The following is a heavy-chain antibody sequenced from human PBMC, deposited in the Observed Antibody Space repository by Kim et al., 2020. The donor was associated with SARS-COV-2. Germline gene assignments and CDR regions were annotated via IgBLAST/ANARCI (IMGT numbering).Heavy chain of an antibody. D-gene: IGHD1-26*01. J-gene: IGHJ4*02. V-gene: IGHV3-23*01. CDR2: ST. Sequence: STYYADPGKGRFTNPRDNSKNTLYLQMNSLRAEDTAVYYCAKDQGGSYSYWGQGTLVTVSS. CDR3: AKDQGGSYSY.